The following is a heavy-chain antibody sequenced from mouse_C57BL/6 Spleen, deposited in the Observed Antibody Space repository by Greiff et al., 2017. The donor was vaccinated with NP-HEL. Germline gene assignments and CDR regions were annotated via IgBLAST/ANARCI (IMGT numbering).Heavy chain of an antibody. J-gene: IGHJ4*01. V-gene: IGHV2-2*01. CDR3: ARLYYDYDGGLYAMDY. CDR1: GFSLTSYG. D-gene: IGHD2-4*01. Sequence: VKLVESGPGLVQPSQSLSITCTVSGFSLTSYGVHWVRQSPGKGLEWLGVIWSGGSTDYNAAFISRLSISKDNSKSQVFFKMNSLQADDTAIYYCARLYYDYDGGLYAMDYWGQGTSVTVSS. CDR2: IWSGGST.